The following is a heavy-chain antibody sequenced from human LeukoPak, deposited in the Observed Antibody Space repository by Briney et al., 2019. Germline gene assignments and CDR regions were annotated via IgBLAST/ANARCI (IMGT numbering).Heavy chain of an antibody. Sequence: PGGSLRLSSAASGFTFSSYAMSWVRQAPGKGLEWVSAISGSGGSTYYADSVKGRFTISRDNFKNTLYLQMNSLRAEDTAVYYCAKDRVGSAYCGGDCSTPVDYWGQGTLVTVSS. CDR3: AKDRVGSAYCGGDCSTPVDY. CDR1: GFTFSSYA. D-gene: IGHD2-21*02. J-gene: IGHJ4*02. CDR2: ISGSGGST. V-gene: IGHV3-23*01.